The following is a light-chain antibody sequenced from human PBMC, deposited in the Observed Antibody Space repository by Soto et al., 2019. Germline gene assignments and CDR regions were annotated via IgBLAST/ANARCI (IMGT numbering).Light chain of an antibody. CDR3: CSYAGIYTWV. CDR2: EVS. J-gene: IGLJ3*02. Sequence: QSALTQPRSVSGSPGQSVTISCTGSSSDVGGYNHVSWYQQHPGKAPKLIIYEVSMRPSGVPDRFSGSKSSNTASLTISGLQAGDEADYYCCSYAGIYTWVFGGGTKVTVL. V-gene: IGLV2-11*01. CDR1: SSDVGGYNH.